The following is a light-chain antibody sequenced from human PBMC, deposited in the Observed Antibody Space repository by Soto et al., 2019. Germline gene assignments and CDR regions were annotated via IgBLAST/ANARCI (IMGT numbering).Light chain of an antibody. CDR2: AAS. J-gene: IGKJ4*02. CDR1: QSIGYW. CDR3: QQYDSLSKT. V-gene: IGKV1-5*01. Sequence: DIQMIQSPSRLSASVGDRVTITCRASQSIGYWLAWYQQKPGKAPNLLIYAASTLETGVPSSFSGSEFGTEFTRTTASRKPEDSASYYYQQYDSLSKTLGRGNKVEIK.